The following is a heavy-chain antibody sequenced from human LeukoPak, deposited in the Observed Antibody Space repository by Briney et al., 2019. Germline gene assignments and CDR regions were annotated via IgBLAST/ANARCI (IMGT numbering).Heavy chain of an antibody. D-gene: IGHD2-8*01. Sequence: GGSLRLSCAASGFTFSSYAMNWVRQAPGRGLEWVSGFSGSGGTTYYADSVKGRFAISRDNSKNTLYLQMNSLRAEDTAVYYCANGNRCTSPNCLGYYYFYMDVWGKGTTVTVSS. CDR3: ANGNRCTSPNCLGYYYFYMDV. J-gene: IGHJ6*03. V-gene: IGHV3-23*01. CDR2: FSGSGGTT. CDR1: GFTFSSYA.